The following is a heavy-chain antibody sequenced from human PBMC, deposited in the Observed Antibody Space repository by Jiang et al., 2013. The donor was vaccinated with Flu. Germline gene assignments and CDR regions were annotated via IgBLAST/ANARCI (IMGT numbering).Heavy chain of an antibody. CDR1: GGSITSDY. D-gene: IGHD5-12*01. CDR3: ARWLDRGYFDH. V-gene: IGHV4-59*01. CDR2: LLHGDT. J-gene: IGHJ4*02. Sequence: GLVKPSETLSLTCSVSGGSITSDYWSWIRQPPREGPGVDWVHLLHGDTYYNPSLKSRVSISVDTSKNHFSLKLSSVTAADTAIYYCARWLDRGYFDHWGQGTLVTVSS.